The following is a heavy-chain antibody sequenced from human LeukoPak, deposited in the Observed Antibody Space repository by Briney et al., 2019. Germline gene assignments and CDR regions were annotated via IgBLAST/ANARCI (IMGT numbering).Heavy chain of an antibody. J-gene: IGHJ3*02. CDR3: AQFNCRDAFAI. Sequence: SLRLSCVAPGFSFSYSWMSWVRQAPGKGLEWVGRIKSNSDGGTADYAAAVKARFIISRDDSKDTLYLQMNSLKTEDTGIYYCAQFNCRDAFAIWGQGTMVTVSS. CDR2: IKSNSDGGTA. D-gene: IGHD2-15*01. CDR1: GFSFSYSW. V-gene: IGHV3-15*01.